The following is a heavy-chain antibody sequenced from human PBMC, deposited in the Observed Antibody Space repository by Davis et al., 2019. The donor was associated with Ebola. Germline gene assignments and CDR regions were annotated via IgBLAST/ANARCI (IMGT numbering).Heavy chain of an antibody. D-gene: IGHD2-2*02. J-gene: IGHJ6*02. CDR3: ARMGGGDIVVVPAAIGKGNYYYGMDV. CDR1: GGTFSSYA. CDR2: IIPIFGTA. Sequence: SVKVSCKASGGTFSSYAISWVRQAPGQGLEWMGGIIPIFGTANYAQKFQGRVTITADESTSTAYMELSSLRSEDTAVYYCARMGGGDIVVVPAAIGKGNYYYGMDVWGQGTTVTVSS. V-gene: IGHV1-69*13.